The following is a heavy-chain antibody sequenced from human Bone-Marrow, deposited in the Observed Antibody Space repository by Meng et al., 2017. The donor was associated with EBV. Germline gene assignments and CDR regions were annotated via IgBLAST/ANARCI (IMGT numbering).Heavy chain of an antibody. CDR3: ARDISGTIDY. V-gene: IGHV4-4*03. CDR2: IDHSGST. Sequence: GPGLWKPPGTLPSPCGVFGGSISSSNGWSWARQPPGKGLEWIGEIDHSGSTNYNPSLKSRVTISIDKSKNQFSLKLSSVTAADTAVYYCARDISGTIDYWGQGTLVTVSS. D-gene: IGHD3-10*01. CDR1: GGSISSSNG. J-gene: IGHJ4*02.